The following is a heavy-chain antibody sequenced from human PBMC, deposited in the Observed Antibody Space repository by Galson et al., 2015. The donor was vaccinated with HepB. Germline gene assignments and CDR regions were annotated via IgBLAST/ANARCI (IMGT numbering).Heavy chain of an antibody. CDR3: ARVNSHGVLRFLEWLRPPQYYYMDV. V-gene: IGHV3-21*01. CDR1: GFTFSSYS. CDR2: ISSSSSYI. D-gene: IGHD3-3*01. J-gene: IGHJ6*03. Sequence: SLRLSCAASGFTFSSYSMNWVRQAPGKGLEWVSSISSSSSYIYYADSVKGRFTISRDNAKNSLYLQMNSLRAEDTAVYYCARVNSHGVLRFLEWLRPPQYYYMDVWGKGTTVTVSS.